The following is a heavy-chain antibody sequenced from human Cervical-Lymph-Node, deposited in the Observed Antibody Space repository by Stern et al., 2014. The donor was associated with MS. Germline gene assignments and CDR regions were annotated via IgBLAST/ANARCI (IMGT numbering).Heavy chain of an antibody. CDR3: ARRGHGYMGIDY. Sequence: VQLVESGAEVKKPGESLRISCEVSGYRFTNNWIGWVRHMPGKGLEWMGIIYPGDSETRYSPALQVQVTILVDKSNTTTYLQWSSLKASDTAIYYCARRGHGYMGIDYWGQGTLVTVSS. CDR1: GYRFTNNW. D-gene: IGHD1-1*01. CDR2: IYPGDSET. J-gene: IGHJ4*02. V-gene: IGHV5-51*03.